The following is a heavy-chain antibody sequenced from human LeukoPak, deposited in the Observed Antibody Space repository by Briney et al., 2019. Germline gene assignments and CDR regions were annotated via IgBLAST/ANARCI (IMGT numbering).Heavy chain of an antibody. CDR1: GFTFSSIW. Sequence: GGSRRLPVAASGFTFSSIWWSWFGRAPGKGLGWVANIKQDGSKKSYVDSVKGRFTISRDNAKNSLYLQMNSLRAEDTAIYYCTRVGYIDEGIDYWGQGTLVTVSS. D-gene: IGHD5-24*01. CDR3: TRVGYIDEGIDY. J-gene: IGHJ4*02. V-gene: IGHV3-7*04. CDR2: IKQDGSKK.